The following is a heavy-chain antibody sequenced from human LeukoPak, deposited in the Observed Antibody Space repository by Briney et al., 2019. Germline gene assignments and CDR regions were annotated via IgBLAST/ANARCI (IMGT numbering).Heavy chain of an antibody. CDR2: IYYSGST. Sequence: NPSETLSLTCTVSGGSISSYYWSWIRQPPGKGLEWIGYIYYSGSTNYNPSLKSRVTISVDTSKNQFSLKLSSVTAADTAVYYCAMHLRFLEWLLPPDYYYYYMDVWGKGTTVTVSS. CDR1: GGSISSYY. V-gene: IGHV4-59*01. J-gene: IGHJ6*03. D-gene: IGHD3-3*01. CDR3: AMHLRFLEWLLPPDYYYYYMDV.